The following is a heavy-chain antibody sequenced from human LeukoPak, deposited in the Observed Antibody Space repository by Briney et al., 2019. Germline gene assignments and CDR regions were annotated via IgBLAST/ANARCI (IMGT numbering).Heavy chain of an antibody. CDR2: INHSGST. CDR3: AREHPYGSGSYKIDY. Sequence: SETLSLTCAVYGGSFSGYYWSWIRQPPGKGLEWIGEINHSGSTNYNPSLKSRVTISVDTSKNQFSLKLSSVTAADTAVYYCAREHPYGSGSYKIDYWGQGTLVTVSS. J-gene: IGHJ4*02. CDR1: GGSFSGYY. D-gene: IGHD3-10*01. V-gene: IGHV4-34*01.